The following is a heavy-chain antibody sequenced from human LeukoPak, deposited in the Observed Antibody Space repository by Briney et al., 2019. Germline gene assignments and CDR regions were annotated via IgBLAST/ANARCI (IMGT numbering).Heavy chain of an antibody. V-gene: IGHV3-23*01. CDR1: GFTFSSYA. CDR2: ISGSGHTT. CDR3: AKDIDGFGYSSSSDY. J-gene: IGHJ4*02. D-gene: IGHD6-13*01. Sequence: GGSLRLSCAASGFTFSSYAMTWVRQAPGKGLEWVSLISGSGHTTYYADSVKGRFTISRDNSKNTLYLQMNSLRAEDTAVYYCAKDIDGFGYSSSSDYWGQGTLVTVSS.